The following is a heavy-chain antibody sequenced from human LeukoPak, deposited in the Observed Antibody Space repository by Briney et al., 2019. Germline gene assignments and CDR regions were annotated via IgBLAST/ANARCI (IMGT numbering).Heavy chain of an antibody. D-gene: IGHD2/OR15-2a*01. CDR1: GNYW. J-gene: IGHJ4*02. V-gene: IGHV3-74*01. Sequence: GGSLRLSCAASGNYWMHWVRQVPGKGLVWVSHINSDGSWTSYADSVKGRFTISKDNAKNAVYLQMNSLRAEDTAVYYCVSFYETYWGRGTLVTVSS. CDR2: INSDGSWT. CDR3: VSFYETY.